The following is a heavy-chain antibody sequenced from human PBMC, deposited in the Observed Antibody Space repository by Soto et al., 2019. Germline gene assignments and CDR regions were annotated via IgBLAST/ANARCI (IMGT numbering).Heavy chain of an antibody. D-gene: IGHD3-10*01. CDR1: GFTFSTYL. J-gene: IGHJ4*02. Sequence: PGGSLRLSCAASGFTFSTYLMHGFRQATGKGLVWVSRINSGGGTTTYADSVKGRFTISRDNAKNTLYLQMNGLRAEDTAVYYCARWFTYGNFDYFDYWGQGTQVTVSS. CDR3: ARWFTYGNFDYFDY. V-gene: IGHV3-74*01. CDR2: INSGGGTT.